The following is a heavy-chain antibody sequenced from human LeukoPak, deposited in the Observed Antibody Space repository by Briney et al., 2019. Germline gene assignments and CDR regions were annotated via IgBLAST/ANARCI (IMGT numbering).Heavy chain of an antibody. Sequence: SETLSLTCTVSGGSISSYYWSWIRHPPGKGLEWIGYIYYSGSTNYNPSLKSRVTISVDTSKNQFSLTLSSVTAADTAVYYCARLRYYDSSGYYHWFDPWGQGTLVAVSS. CDR3: ARLRYYDSSGYYHWFDP. CDR2: IYYSGST. CDR1: GGSISSYY. J-gene: IGHJ5*02. V-gene: IGHV4-59*01. D-gene: IGHD3-22*01.